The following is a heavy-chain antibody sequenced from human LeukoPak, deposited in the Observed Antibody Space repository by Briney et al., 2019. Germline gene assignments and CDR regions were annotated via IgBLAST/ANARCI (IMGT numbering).Heavy chain of an antibody. D-gene: IGHD2-2*01. V-gene: IGHV3-11*04. J-gene: IGHJ4*02. CDR1: GFTFSDYY. CDR2: ISSSGSML. Sequence: GGSLRLSCTVSGFTFSDYYMSWVRQAPGKGLEWVSYISSSGSMLHYADSVEGRFTISRDNAKNSVFLQMNSLRAEDTAVYYCAREPRCNSCSHEYWGQGILVTVSS. CDR3: AREPRCNSCSHEY.